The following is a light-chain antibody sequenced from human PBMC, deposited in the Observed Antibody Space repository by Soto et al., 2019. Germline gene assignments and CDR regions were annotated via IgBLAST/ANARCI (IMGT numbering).Light chain of an antibody. Sequence: DIQMTQSPSSLSASVGDRVTITCRASQSISSYLNWYQQKPGKAPKLLFYAASSLQSGVPSRFSGSGSGTEFTLTISSLQADDFATYYCLQHNSYPITFGQGTRLEIK. CDR3: LQHNSYPIT. CDR2: AAS. CDR1: QSISSY. V-gene: IGKV1-17*01. J-gene: IGKJ5*01.